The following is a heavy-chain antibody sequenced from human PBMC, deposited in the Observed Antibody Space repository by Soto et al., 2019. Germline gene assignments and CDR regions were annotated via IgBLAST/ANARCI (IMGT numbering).Heavy chain of an antibody. Sequence: EVQLVESGGGVVQPGGSLRLSCTASGFTFNTHWMHLVRQAPGKVRVWVSRIYFDGITTNYADSVKGRLTVSRDNAKNTVYLHVNTLRDEDTAVYYCARGGAMGVDSWGQGTLVTVSS. V-gene: IGHV3-74*01. CDR3: ARGGAMGVDS. CDR2: IYFDGITT. D-gene: IGHD1-26*01. CDR1: GFTFNTHW. J-gene: IGHJ4*02.